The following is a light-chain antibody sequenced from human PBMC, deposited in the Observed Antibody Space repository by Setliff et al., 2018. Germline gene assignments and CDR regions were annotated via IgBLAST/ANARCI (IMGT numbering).Light chain of an antibody. V-gene: IGLV2-8*01. CDR1: SSDIGGYDY. Sequence: QSALIQPPSASESPGSSVTISCTGTSSDIGGYDYVSWYQQHSGKAPKLLIYEVTKRPSGVPDRFSGSKSGNTASLTVSGLQADDEADYYCSSYAASYNPYVFGTGTKV. CDR3: SSYAASYNPYV. J-gene: IGLJ1*01. CDR2: EVT.